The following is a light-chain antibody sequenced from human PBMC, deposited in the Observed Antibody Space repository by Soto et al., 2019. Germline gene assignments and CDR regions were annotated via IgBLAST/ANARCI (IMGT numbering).Light chain of an antibody. Sequence: QSVLTQPPSASGTPGQRVTFFCPGTPSNIGSNFIYWYQQLPGSAPKLLINRNNERPSGVPDRFSGSKSGTSASLAISGLRSEDEADYHCAAWDDSLRGVVFGGGTQLTVL. CDR2: RNN. CDR1: PSNIGSNF. CDR3: AAWDDSLRGVV. J-gene: IGLJ2*01. V-gene: IGLV1-47*01.